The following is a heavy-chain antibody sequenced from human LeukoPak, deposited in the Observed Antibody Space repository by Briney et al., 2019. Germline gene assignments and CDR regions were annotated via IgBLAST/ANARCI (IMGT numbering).Heavy chain of an antibody. CDR2: INPGGGST. CDR3: ARGQHQLVRSPFDY. Sequence: ASVKASCKPSGYTFTSYYIHWVRQAPGQGLEWMGIINPGGGSTTYAQKFQVRVTMTSDTSTSTVYMELSGLRSDDTAVYYCARGQHQLVRSPFDYWGRGTLVTVSS. CDR1: GYTFTSYY. V-gene: IGHV1-46*01. J-gene: IGHJ4*02. D-gene: IGHD6-13*01.